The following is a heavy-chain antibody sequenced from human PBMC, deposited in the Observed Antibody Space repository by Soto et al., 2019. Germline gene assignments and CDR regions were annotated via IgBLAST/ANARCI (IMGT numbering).Heavy chain of an antibody. CDR1: GGSISSGGYS. Sequence: SETLSLTCAVSGGSISSGGYSWSWIRQSPGKGLEWIGYIYHSGSTYYNPSLKSRVTISVDRSKNQFSLKLSSVTAADTAVYYCARDYGDYQSGENWFDPWGQGTLVTVSS. D-gene: IGHD4-17*01. V-gene: IGHV4-30-2*06. J-gene: IGHJ5*02. CDR3: ARDYGDYQSGENWFDP. CDR2: IYHSGST.